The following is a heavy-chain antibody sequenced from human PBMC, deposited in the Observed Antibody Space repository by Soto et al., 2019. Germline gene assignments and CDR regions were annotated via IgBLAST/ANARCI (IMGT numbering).Heavy chain of an antibody. V-gene: IGHV3-23*01. D-gene: IGHD2-2*01. J-gene: IGHJ4*02. CDR2: ISGSGGNT. Sequence: EVQLLESGGGLVKPGGSLRLSCAASGFTFSSNSMSWVRQAPGKGLEWVSSISGSGGNTYYADSVKGRFTISRDNSKNTLYLQMNSLRAEDTAVYYCAKVVSSPRPGLGSFDSWGQGTLVTVSS. CDR1: GFTFSSNS. CDR3: AKVVSSPRPGLGSFDS.